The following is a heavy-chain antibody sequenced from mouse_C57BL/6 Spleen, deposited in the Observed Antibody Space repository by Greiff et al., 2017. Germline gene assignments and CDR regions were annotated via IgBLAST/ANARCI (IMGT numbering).Heavy chain of an antibody. CDR2: INPSSGYT. CDR3: ATREGYGNYPCAW. Sequence: QVQLKESGAELAKPGASVKLSCKASGYTFTSYWMHWVKQRHGQGLEWIGYINPSSGYTKYNQKFKDTATLTADKSYSTAYMQLSSLTYEDSAVYYCATREGYGNYPCAWWGQGTLVTVSA. V-gene: IGHV1-7*01. CDR1: GYTFTSYW. J-gene: IGHJ3*01. D-gene: IGHD2-1*01.